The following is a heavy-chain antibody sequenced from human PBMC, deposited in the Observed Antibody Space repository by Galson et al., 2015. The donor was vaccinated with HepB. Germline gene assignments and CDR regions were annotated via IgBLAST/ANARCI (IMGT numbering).Heavy chain of an antibody. D-gene: IGHD6-25*01. CDR3: ARHGSRFRAFHI. CDR1: GFTVSSNH. CDR2: IYSGGNT. Sequence: SLRLSCAASGFTVSSNHMGWVRQAPGEGLEWVSIIYSGGNTFYTDSVKGRFTISRDNSKNTLYLQMNSLRAADTAVYYCARHGSRFRAFHIWGQGTMVTVSS. V-gene: IGHV3-66*04. J-gene: IGHJ3*02.